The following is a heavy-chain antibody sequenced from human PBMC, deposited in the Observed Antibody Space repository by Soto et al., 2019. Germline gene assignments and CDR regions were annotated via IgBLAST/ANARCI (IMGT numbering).Heavy chain of an antibody. CDR1: GGSISSSSYY. D-gene: IGHD3-3*01. CDR2: IYYSGST. J-gene: IGHJ2*01. CDR3: AITFRAYYDFWGGPDWYFDL. V-gene: IGHV4-39*01. Sequence: QLQLQESGPGLVKPSETLSLTCTVSGGSISSSSYYWGWIRQPPGKGLEWIGSIYYSGSTYYNPSLKSRVTISVDSSMTQFSLEVSAVTAADTAVYYCAITFRAYYDFWGGPDWYFDLWGRGTLVTVSS.